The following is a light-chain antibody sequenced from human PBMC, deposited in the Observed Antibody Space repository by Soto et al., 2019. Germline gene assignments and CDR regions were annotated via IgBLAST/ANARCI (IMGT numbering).Light chain of an antibody. J-gene: IGLJ1*01. CDR2: EVV. V-gene: IGLV2-8*01. CDR1: KSDIGVYDL. CDR3: RSYAGSNTYV. Sequence: QSVLTQPASASGSPGQSVTISCTGTKSDIGVYDLVSWYQHHPGKAPRLIIYEVVQRPSGVPDRFSGSKSGNTASLTVSGLQAADEADYFCRSYAGSNTYVFGSGTKVTVL.